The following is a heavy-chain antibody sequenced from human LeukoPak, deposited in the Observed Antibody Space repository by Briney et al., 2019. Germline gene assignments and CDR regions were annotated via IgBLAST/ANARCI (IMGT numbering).Heavy chain of an antibody. CDR2: IYYSGST. Sequence: SETLSLTCTVSGGSISSGGYYWGWIRQHPGKGLEWIGYIYYSGSTYYNPSLKSRVTISVDTSKNQFSLKLSSVTAADTAVYYCARGSPGRFDILTGFDYWGQGTLVTVSS. D-gene: IGHD3-9*01. CDR1: GGSISSGGYY. V-gene: IGHV4-31*03. J-gene: IGHJ4*02. CDR3: ARGSPGRFDILTGFDY.